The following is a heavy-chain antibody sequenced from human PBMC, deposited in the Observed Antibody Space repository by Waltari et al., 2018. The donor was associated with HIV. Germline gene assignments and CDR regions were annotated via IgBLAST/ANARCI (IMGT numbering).Heavy chain of an antibody. CDR2: ISHSGAP. V-gene: IGHV4-34*02. Sequence: VQLQQWGGGLFNSSVTLSLPCAVYGGSFNGFFWTWLRQPPGRGLEWIGEISHSGAPAYNPALGGRATVSLDTTKNQFFVTLKSLTVADTATYFCARGRRPYHNLFTGYTFYFDSWGRGS. CDR3: ARGRRPYHNLFTGYTFYFDS. D-gene: IGHD3-9*01. J-gene: IGHJ4*02. CDR1: GGSFNGFF.